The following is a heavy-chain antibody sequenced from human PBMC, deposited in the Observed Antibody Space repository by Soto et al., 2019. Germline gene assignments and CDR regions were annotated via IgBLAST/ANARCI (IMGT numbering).Heavy chain of an antibody. Sequence: EVQLVESGGGLLQAGGSLRLSCAASGFTFSSYGMNWVRQPPGKGLEWVSYISDSGSDAHYADFVKGRFTISRDNAKNSLYLQMNSLRDEDTAVYYCASDENRDSDFEYWGQGTLVTVSS. CDR2: ISDSGSDA. D-gene: IGHD2-21*02. CDR3: ASDENRDSDFEY. CDR1: GFTFSSYG. J-gene: IGHJ4*02. V-gene: IGHV3-48*02.